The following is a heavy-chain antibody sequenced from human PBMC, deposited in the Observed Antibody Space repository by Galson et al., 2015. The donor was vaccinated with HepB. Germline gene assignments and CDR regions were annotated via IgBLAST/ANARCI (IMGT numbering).Heavy chain of an antibody. V-gene: IGHV1-69*13. J-gene: IGHJ6*03. CDR1: GGTFSSYG. CDR3: TRGQFLSAARPPGDHFYYYMDV. Sequence: SVKVSCKASGGTFSSYGISWVRQAPGQGLEWMGGIIPSLDTTNYAQKFEDRVIINADESTNTVYMDLSSLRSHDTAVYYCTRGQFLSAARPPGDHFYYYMDVWGTGTTVTVSS. D-gene: IGHD6-6*01. CDR2: IIPSLDTT.